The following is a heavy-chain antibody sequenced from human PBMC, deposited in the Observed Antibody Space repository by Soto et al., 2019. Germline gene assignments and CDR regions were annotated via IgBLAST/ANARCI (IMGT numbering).Heavy chain of an antibody. V-gene: IGHV3-53*01. CDR2: IYSGGST. CDR1: GFTVSSNY. Sequence: EVQLMESGGGLIQPGGSLRLSCAASGFTVSSNYMSWVRQAPGKGLEWVSVIYSGGSTYYADSVKGRFTISRDNSKNTLYLQMNSLRAEDTAVYYCARDDPQVRFLFRDWRQGTLVTVSS. D-gene: IGHD3-3*01. J-gene: IGHJ4*02. CDR3: ARDDPQVRFLFRD.